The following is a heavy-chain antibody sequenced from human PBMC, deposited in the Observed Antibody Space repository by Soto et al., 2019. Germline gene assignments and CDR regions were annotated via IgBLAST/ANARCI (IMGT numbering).Heavy chain of an antibody. CDR2: ITGSGGST. V-gene: IGHV3-23*01. J-gene: IGHJ4*02. CDR3: AKRISGWYEIDY. D-gene: IGHD6-19*01. Sequence: XGSLILSCLAAGFTFSGYAMAWVRQAPGKGLEWVSAITGSGGSTYYADSVKGRFTISRDNSKNTLYLQMNSPRAEDTAVYYCAKRISGWYEIDYWGQGTLVTVSS. CDR1: GFTFSGYA.